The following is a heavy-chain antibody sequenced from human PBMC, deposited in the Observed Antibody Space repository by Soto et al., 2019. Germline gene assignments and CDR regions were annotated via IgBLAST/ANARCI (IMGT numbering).Heavy chain of an antibody. CDR3: ARSPDDYGDYFNFDY. J-gene: IGHJ4*02. V-gene: IGHV1-18*01. CDR1: GYTVTSYG. D-gene: IGHD4-17*01. CDR2: ISAYNGNT. Sequence: QVQLVQSGAEVKKPGASVKVSCKASGYTVTSYGISWVRQAPGQGLEWMGWISAYNGNTNYAQKLQGRVTMTTDTSTSTAYMELRSLRSDDTAVYYCARSPDDYGDYFNFDYWGQGTLVTVSS.